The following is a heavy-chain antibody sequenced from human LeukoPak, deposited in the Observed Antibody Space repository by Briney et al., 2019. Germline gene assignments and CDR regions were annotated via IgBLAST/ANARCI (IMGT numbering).Heavy chain of an antibody. CDR1: GFTFSSYA. J-gene: IGHJ4*02. CDR2: IRGSGGST. Sequence: SGGSLRLSCAASGFTFSSYAMSWVRQAPGKGLEWVSAIRGSGGSTYYADSVKGRFTISRDNSKSTLYLQMNSLRAEDTAVYYCAKDLRYFDYWGQGTLVTVSS. CDR3: AKDLRYFDY. V-gene: IGHV3-23*01.